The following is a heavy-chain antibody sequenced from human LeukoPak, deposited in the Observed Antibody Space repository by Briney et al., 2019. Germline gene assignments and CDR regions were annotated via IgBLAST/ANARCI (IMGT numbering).Heavy chain of an antibody. J-gene: IGHJ4*02. CDR2: IYYTGRN. V-gene: IGHV4-59*08. CDR1: GGSINSHY. D-gene: IGHD6-19*01. CDR3: VRRDTGWNYFDY. Sequence: SETLSLTCAVSGGSINSHYWGWIRQPPGKGLKWIGDIYYTGRNNYNPSLKSRVTISVDTSKNLLSLTLTSVLAADTAIYYCVRRDTGWNYFDYWGQGVLLTVSS.